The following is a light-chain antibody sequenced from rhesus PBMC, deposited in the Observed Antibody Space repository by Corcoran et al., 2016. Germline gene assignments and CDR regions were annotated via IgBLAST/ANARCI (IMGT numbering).Light chain of an antibody. V-gene: IGKV3-31*02. CDR2: GAS. Sequence: EIVMTQSPATLSLSPGETATMSCRTSQSVTTYLAWYQQQPGQAPRLLIYGASSRATGIPARFSGSGSGTDFTLTISSLEPEDFVVDFCQETSNLSWTFGQGTRVEIK. J-gene: IGKJ1*01. CDR3: QETSNLSWT. CDR1: QSVTTY.